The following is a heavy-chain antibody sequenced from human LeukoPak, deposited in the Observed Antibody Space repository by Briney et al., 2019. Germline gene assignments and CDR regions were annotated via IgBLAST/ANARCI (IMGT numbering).Heavy chain of an antibody. Sequence: ASVKVSCKASGYTFSNYGISWVRQAPGLGLEWMGWTSYNGNTNYAQKFQDRVTMTTDTSTTTAYMELSSLESDDTAVYYCARHSGSGWQALGYWGKGTLVTVCS. CDR2: TSYNGNT. J-gene: IGHJ4*02. CDR3: ARHSGSGWQALGY. V-gene: IGHV1-18*04. CDR1: GYTFSNYG. D-gene: IGHD6-19*01.